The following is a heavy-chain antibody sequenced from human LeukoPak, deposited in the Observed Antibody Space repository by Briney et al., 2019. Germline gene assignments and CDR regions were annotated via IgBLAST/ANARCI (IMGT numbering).Heavy chain of an antibody. D-gene: IGHD6-13*01. Sequence: GGSLRLSCAASGFTFSNYRMNWVRQAPGKGLEWVSSISSSASTKYYADSVKGRFTISRDNAENSLYLQLNSLRDEDTAVYYCAKVKTVAGIPFWFDPWGQGTLVTVSS. J-gene: IGHJ5*02. CDR2: ISSSASTK. V-gene: IGHV3-48*02. CDR3: AKVKTVAGIPFWFDP. CDR1: GFTFSNYR.